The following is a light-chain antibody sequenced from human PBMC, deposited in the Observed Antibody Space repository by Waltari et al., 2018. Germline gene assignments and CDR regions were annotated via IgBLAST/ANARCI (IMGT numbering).Light chain of an antibody. CDR2: GAS. V-gene: IGKV3-20*01. CDR1: QSVSSSY. Sequence: EIGLTQSPGTLSLSPGARATLSCRASQSVSSSYFAWYQQKPGQAPRLLINGASSRATGIPDRFSGSGSGTDFTLSISRLEPEDFAVYYCQQYGSSPLLTFGGGTKVEIK. J-gene: IGKJ4*01. CDR3: QQYGSSPLLT.